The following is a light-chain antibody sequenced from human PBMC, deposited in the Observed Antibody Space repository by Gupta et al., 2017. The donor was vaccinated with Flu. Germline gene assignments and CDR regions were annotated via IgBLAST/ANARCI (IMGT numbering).Light chain of an antibody. CDR3: GTWDSSLSAWV. CDR2: DNN. J-gene: IGLJ3*02. V-gene: IGLV1-51*01. CDR1: SSNIGNNY. Sequence: QSVFTQPPSVSAAPGQKVTISCSGSSSNIGNNYVSWYQQRPGTAPKLLIYDNNKRPSGSPDRYCGSKSGTSATLGITGRQTGDEADYYCGTWDSSLSAWVFGGGTKLTVL.